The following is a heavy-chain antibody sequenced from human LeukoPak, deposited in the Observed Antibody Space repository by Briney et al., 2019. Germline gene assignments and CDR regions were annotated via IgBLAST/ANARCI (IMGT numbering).Heavy chain of an antibody. CDR3: ARTGTYCTNGVCPFDY. CDR1: GYTFTGYY. Sequence: ASVKVSCKASGYTFTGYYMHWVRQAPGQGLEWMGWINPNSGGTNYAQKFQGRVTMTRDTSISTAYMELSRLRSDDTAVYYCARTGTYCTNGVCPFDYWGLGTLVTVSS. CDR2: INPNSGGT. V-gene: IGHV1-2*02. D-gene: IGHD2-8*01. J-gene: IGHJ4*02.